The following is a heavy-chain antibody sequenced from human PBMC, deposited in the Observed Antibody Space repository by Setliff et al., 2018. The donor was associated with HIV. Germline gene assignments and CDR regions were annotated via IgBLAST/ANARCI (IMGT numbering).Heavy chain of an antibody. J-gene: IGHJ4*02. CDR3: AREAYFFASGTYYFDS. D-gene: IGHD3-10*01. V-gene: IGHV4-59*01. Sequence: PSETLSLTCTVSGGSISSYYWSWIRQPPGKGLEWIGSIHYSGSTNYNPSLKSRVTISVDTSKNQFSLKLSSVTAADTALYFCAREAYFFASGTYYFDSWGQGTLVTVSS. CDR2: IHYSGST. CDR1: GGSISSYY.